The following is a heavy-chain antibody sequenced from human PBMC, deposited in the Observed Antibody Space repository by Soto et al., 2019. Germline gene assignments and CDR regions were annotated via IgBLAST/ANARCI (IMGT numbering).Heavy chain of an antibody. D-gene: IGHD1-1*01. J-gene: IGHJ4*02. Sequence: QLLESGGGFVQPGGSLRLPCVASGFTFSNFAMAWVRQAPGEGLEWVSAISGSGDDTFYADSMKGRFTISRDNSKDTVYLQINSLRAEDTAVYYCANPIPKTGTTFGFWGQGTLVTVSS. CDR3: ANPIPKTGTTFGF. CDR1: GFTFSNFA. V-gene: IGHV3-23*01. CDR2: ISGSGDDT.